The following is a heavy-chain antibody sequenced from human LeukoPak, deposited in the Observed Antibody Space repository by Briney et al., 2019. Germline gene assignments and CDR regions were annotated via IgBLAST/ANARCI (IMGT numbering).Heavy chain of an antibody. J-gene: IGHJ4*02. CDR1: GDSISNTDYY. Sequence: SETLSLTCTVSGDSISNTDYYWGWIRQSPGKGLEWIGSIFNIENTYYNPSLKSRVTISGDASKKQFSLNLTSVTAADTAVYYCARLMVPGIPGYDFWGQGALVTVSS. CDR3: ARLMVPGIPGYDF. CDR2: IFNIENT. V-gene: IGHV4-39*01. D-gene: IGHD2-8*01.